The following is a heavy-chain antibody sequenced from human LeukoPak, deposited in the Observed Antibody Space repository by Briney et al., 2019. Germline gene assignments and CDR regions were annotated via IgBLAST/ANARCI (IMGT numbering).Heavy chain of an antibody. Sequence: KPSETLSLTCTVSGVSISSSNSYWGWIRQPPGKGLEWIGSIYYSGNTYYNASLKSQVSISIDTSKNQFSLRLTSVTAADTAVYYCARSKTVNYYYYYMDVWGKGTTVTISS. CDR3: ARSKTVNYYYYYMDV. V-gene: IGHV4-39*01. CDR1: GVSISSSNSY. CDR2: IYYSGNT. D-gene: IGHD4-17*01. J-gene: IGHJ6*03.